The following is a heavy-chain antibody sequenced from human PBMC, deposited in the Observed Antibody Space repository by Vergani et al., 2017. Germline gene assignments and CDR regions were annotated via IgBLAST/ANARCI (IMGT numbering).Heavy chain of an antibody. V-gene: IGHV3-48*03. D-gene: IGHD3-3*02. J-gene: IGHJ4*02. Sequence: EVQLVESGGGLVQPGGSLRLSCRVSGITFNTYDMNWVRQATGKGLEWVSYINSASSTTSYADSVRGRFTISRDNAKNSLYLQMNSLRADDTAVYYCAGGDHFLSSYRFDYGGQGILVTVSS. CDR1: GITFNTYD. CDR2: INSASSTT. CDR3: AGGDHFLSSYRFDY.